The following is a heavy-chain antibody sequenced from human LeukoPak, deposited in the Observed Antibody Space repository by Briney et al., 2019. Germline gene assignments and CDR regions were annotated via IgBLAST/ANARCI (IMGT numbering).Heavy chain of an antibody. D-gene: IGHD3-22*01. CDR3: ARGPITMIVLDAFDI. CDR1: GGSISSSSYY. Sequence: SETLSLTCTVSGGSISSSSYYWGWIRQPPGKGLEWIGTIYYSGSTYYNPSLKSRVTISVDTSKNQFSLKLGSVTAADTAVYYCARGPITMIVLDAFDIWGQGTMVTVSS. CDR2: IYYSGST. V-gene: IGHV4-39*07. J-gene: IGHJ3*02.